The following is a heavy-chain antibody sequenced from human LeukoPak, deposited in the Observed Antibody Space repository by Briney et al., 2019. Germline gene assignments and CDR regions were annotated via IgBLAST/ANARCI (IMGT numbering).Heavy chain of an antibody. V-gene: IGHV3-21*05. J-gene: IGHJ5*02. CDR2: ISSSSSYT. CDR3: ARDLGYSSSWYVSWFDP. Sequence: GGSLRLSCAASGFTFSNYGMHWVRQAPGKGLEWVSYISSSSSYTNYADSVKGRFTISRDNAKNSLYLQMNSLRAEDTAVYYCARDLGYSSSWYVSWFDPWGQGTLVTVSS. CDR1: GFTFSNYG. D-gene: IGHD6-13*01.